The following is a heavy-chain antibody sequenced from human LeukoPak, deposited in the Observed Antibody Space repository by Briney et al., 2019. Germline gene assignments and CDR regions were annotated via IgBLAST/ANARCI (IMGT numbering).Heavy chain of an antibody. CDR2: MNPNSGNT. V-gene: IGHV1-8*01. CDR3: ARGIHIGYCSGGSCYSKGSSAFDI. CDR1: GYTFTSYD. J-gene: IGHJ3*02. D-gene: IGHD2-15*01. Sequence: ASVKVSCKASGYTFTSYDINWVRQATGQGLEWMGWMNPNSGNTGYAQKFQGRVTMTRNISISTAYMELSSLRSEDTAVYYCARGIHIGYCSGGSCYSKGSSAFDIWGQGTMVTVSS.